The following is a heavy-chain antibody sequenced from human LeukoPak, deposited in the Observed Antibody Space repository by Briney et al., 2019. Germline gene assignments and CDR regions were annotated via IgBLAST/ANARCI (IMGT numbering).Heavy chain of an antibody. CDR2: ISSSSSYI. Sequence: GGSLRLSCAASGFTFSSYSMNWVRQAPGKGLEWVSSISSSSSYIYCADSVKGRFTISRDNAKNSLYLQMNSLRAEDTAVYYCAIAVAGTCFDYWGQGTLVTVSS. D-gene: IGHD6-19*01. CDR1: GFTFSSYS. V-gene: IGHV3-21*01. CDR3: AIAVAGTCFDY. J-gene: IGHJ4*02.